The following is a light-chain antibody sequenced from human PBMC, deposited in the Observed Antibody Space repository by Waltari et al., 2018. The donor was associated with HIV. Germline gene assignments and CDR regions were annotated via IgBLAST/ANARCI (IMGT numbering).Light chain of an antibody. Sequence: DIVMTQSPDSLAVSLGERATINCKSSQSVLYSSNNKNYLAWYQQKPGQPPKLLIYWASTRECGVPDRFRGSGSGTDFTLTISSLQAEDVALYYCQQYYDTPLTFGGGTKVEIK. CDR3: QQYYDTPLT. CDR1: QSVLYSSNNKNY. CDR2: WAS. V-gene: IGKV4-1*01. J-gene: IGKJ4*01.